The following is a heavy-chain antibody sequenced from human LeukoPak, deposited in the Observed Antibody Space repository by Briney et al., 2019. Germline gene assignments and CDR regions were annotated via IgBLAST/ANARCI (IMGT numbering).Heavy chain of an antibody. Sequence: SETLSLTCTVSGGSISSSSYYWGWIRQPPGKGLEWIGSIYYSGSTYYNPSLKSRVTISVDTSKNQFSLKLSSVTAADTAVYYCARVGSSSWSRDWGQGTLVTVSS. D-gene: IGHD6-13*01. CDR1: GGSISSSSYY. CDR3: ARVGSSSWSRD. CDR2: IYYSGST. J-gene: IGHJ4*02. V-gene: IGHV4-39*07.